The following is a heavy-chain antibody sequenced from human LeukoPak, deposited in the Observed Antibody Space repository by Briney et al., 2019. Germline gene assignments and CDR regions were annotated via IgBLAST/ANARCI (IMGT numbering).Heavy chain of an antibody. Sequence: PGGSLRLSCAASGFTFSSYAMNWVRQAPGKGLEWVSGIGYTGDSTFYADSVKGRFTVSRDSSKNTLFLHMNSLRAEDTALYYCAKSPTADAAFDIWGQGTMVTVSS. CDR1: GFTFSSYA. D-gene: IGHD4-17*01. CDR2: IGYTGDST. CDR3: AKSPTADAAFDI. V-gene: IGHV3-23*01. J-gene: IGHJ3*02.